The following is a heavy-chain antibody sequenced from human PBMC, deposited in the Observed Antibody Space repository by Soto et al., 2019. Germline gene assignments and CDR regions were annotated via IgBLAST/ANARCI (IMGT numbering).Heavy chain of an antibody. CDR1: GGSISSSSYY. Sequence: PSETLSLTCTVSGGSISSSSYYWGWIRQPPGKGLEWIGSIYYSGSTYYNPSLKSRVTISVDTSKNQFSLKLSSVTAADTAVYYCATRFDFWSGYHPRDYGMDVWGQGTTVTVSS. CDR2: IYYSGST. D-gene: IGHD3-3*01. CDR3: ATRFDFWSGYHPRDYGMDV. V-gene: IGHV4-39*01. J-gene: IGHJ6*02.